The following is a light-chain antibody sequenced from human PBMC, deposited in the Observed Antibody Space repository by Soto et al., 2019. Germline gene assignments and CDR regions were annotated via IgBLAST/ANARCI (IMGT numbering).Light chain of an antibody. V-gene: IGKV3-15*01. Sequence: EIMMTQSASTLSVSPGERATLSCRASQNVSSNLAWYQQKPGQAPRLLIYGASTRATGIPARFSGSGSGTEFALTISSLRSEDFAVYYCQQYNNWPRTLGQGTKVDIK. CDR3: QQYNNWPRT. J-gene: IGKJ1*01. CDR2: GAS. CDR1: QNVSSN.